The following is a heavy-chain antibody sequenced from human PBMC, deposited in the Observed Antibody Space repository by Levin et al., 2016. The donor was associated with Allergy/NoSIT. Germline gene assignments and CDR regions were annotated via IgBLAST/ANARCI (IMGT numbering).Heavy chain of an antibody. V-gene: IGHV1-18*01. J-gene: IGHJ4*02. D-gene: IGHD3-10*01. CDR2: ISAYNDNT. Sequence: WVRQAPGQGLEWMGWISAYNDNTNYAQKLQGRVTMTTDTSTSTAYMELRSLRSDDTAVYYCARDPGLNYYGSEKLGYWGQGTLVTVSS. CDR3: ARDPGLNYYGSEKLGY.